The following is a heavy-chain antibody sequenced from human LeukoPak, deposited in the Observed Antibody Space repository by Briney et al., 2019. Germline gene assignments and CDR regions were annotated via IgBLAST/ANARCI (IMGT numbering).Heavy chain of an antibody. Sequence: GGSLRLSCAASGFTFSIYAMSWVRQAPGKGLEWVSAITGSGGSTYYTDSAKGRFTISRDNSKNTVYLQMNRLRAEDTAVYSCAKDGREYGSGWYTSDYWGQGTLVTVSS. CDR2: ITGSGGST. J-gene: IGHJ4*02. CDR1: GFTFSIYA. V-gene: IGHV3-23*01. CDR3: AKDGREYGSGWYTSDY. D-gene: IGHD6-19*01.